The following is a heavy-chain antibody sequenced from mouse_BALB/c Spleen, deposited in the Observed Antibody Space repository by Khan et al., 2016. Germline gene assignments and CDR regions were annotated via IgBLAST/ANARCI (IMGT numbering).Heavy chain of an antibody. CDR2: INTYTGEP. D-gene: IGHD2-3*01. CDR1: GYTFTNYG. V-gene: IGHV9-1*02. J-gene: IGHJ4*01. Sequence: QIQLVQSGPELKKPGETVKISCKASGYTFTNYGMNWVKQAPGKGLKWMGWINTYTGEPTYADDFKGRFASSLETSARTAYVQINNLKNEDMDTYYCARRRGYLSAMDYWGQGTSVTVSS. CDR3: ARRRGYLSAMDY.